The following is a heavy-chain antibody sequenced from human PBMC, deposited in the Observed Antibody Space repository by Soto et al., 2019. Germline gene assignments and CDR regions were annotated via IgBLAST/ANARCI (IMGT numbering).Heavy chain of an antibody. CDR3: AKDRFSSGYDAFDI. CDR2: IDDSGGFR. CDR1: GFTFSSFA. J-gene: IGHJ3*02. V-gene: IGHV3-23*01. Sequence: EVQLLESGGGLVEPGGSLRLSCAVSGFTFSSFAMSWVRQAPGKGLEWVSGIDDSGGFRDYADSVRGRFTISRDTSKNTLYLQMNSLRAEDTAVYYCAKDRFSSGYDAFDIWGQGTMVTVSS. D-gene: IGHD6-19*01.